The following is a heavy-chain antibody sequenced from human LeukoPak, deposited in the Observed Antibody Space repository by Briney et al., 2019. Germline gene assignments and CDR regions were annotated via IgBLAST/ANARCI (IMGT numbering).Heavy chain of an antibody. D-gene: IGHD3-22*01. V-gene: IGHV1-8*01. Sequence: GASVKVSCKASGYTFTSYDINWVRQATGQGLEWMGWMNPNSGNTGYAQKFQGRVTMTRNTSISTAYMELSSLRSEDTAVYYCARGYYDSSGYSRYNWFDPWGQGTLVTVSS. CDR2: MNPNSGNT. J-gene: IGHJ5*02. CDR1: GYTFTSYD. CDR3: ARGYYDSSGYSRYNWFDP.